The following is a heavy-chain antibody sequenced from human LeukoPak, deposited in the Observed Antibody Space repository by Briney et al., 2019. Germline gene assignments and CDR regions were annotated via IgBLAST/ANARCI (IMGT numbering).Heavy chain of an antibody. CDR3: ARVYGDYGWFDP. CDR2: INPNSGGT. Sequence: ASVKVSCKASGYTFTGYYMHWVRQAPGQGLEWMGWINPNSGGTNYAQKFQGRVTMTRDTSISTAYVELSRLRSDDTAVYYCARVYGDYGWFDPWGQGTLVTVSS. J-gene: IGHJ5*02. D-gene: IGHD4-17*01. CDR1: GYTFTGYY. V-gene: IGHV1-2*02.